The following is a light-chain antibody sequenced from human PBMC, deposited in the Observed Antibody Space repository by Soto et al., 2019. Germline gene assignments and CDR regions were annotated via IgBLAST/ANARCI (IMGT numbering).Light chain of an antibody. Sequence: DVQMTQPPSTLPASVGDSVTITCRASQSFSMWLAWYQQKAGKAPNLLIYKASSLEGGVPSRFSGSGSGTEFTLTISSLQSDDFATYYCQQYNHYQWTFGQGTKVEV. V-gene: IGKV1-5*03. J-gene: IGKJ1*01. CDR2: KAS. CDR3: QQYNHYQWT. CDR1: QSFSMW.